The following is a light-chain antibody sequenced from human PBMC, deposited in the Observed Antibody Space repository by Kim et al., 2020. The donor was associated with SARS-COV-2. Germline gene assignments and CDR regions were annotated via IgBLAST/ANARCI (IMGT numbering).Light chain of an antibody. V-gene: IGKV3-15*01. CDR3: QQYDSWPMST. CDR1: QSISNN. CDR2: AAS. J-gene: IGKJ2*01. Sequence: EILVTQSPATLSVFPGERATLSCRASQSISNNLAWYQQQPGRAPRLLIYAASIRATGIPARFSGSGSGTEFTLTISSLQSEDFAVYHCQQYDSWPMSTFGQGTKLEIK.